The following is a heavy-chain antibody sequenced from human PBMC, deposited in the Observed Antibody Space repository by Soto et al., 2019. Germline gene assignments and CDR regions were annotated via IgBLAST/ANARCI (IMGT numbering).Heavy chain of an antibody. CDR1: GGSFSGYY. CDR2: INHSGST. J-gene: IGHJ4*02. CDR3: ASGVTDYGVDY. V-gene: IGHV4-34*01. Sequence: QVQLQQWGAGLLKPSETLSLTCAVYGGSFSGYYWSWILQPPGKGLEWIGEINHSGSTNYNPSLKSRVTISVDTSKIQFSLKLSSVTAADTAVYYCASGVTDYGVDYWGQGTLVTVSS. D-gene: IGHD4-17*01.